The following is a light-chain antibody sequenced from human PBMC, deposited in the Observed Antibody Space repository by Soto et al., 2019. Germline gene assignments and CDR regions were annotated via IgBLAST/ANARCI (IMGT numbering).Light chain of an antibody. CDR1: QSLSSIY. Sequence: EIVLTQSPGTLSLSPGERATLSCRASQSLSSIYLSWYQQKPGQPPRLLIYRASSRATGIPDRFSGSGSGTDFTLTISRLEPEDFAIYYCQQYGSSYPITFGQGTRLEIK. CDR2: RAS. J-gene: IGKJ5*01. V-gene: IGKV3-20*01. CDR3: QQYGSSYPIT.